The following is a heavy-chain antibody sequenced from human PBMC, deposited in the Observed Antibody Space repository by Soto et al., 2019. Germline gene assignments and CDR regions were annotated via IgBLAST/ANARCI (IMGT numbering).Heavy chain of an antibody. Sequence: PSDTLSHTGTVSGGSISSGGYYWSWIRQHPGKGLEWIGYIYYSGSTYYNPSLKSRVTISVDTSKNQFSLKLSSVTAADTAVYYCARHGSSTMVRGPYDLDYWGQGTLVTVSS. D-gene: IGHD3-10*01. CDR3: ARHGSSTMVRGPYDLDY. J-gene: IGHJ4*02. CDR1: GGSISSGGYY. V-gene: IGHV4-30-4*02. CDR2: IYYSGST.